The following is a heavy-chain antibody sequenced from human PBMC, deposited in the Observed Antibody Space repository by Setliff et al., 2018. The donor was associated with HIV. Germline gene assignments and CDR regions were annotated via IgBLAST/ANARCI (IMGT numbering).Heavy chain of an antibody. V-gene: IGHV4-34*01. D-gene: IGHD6-6*01. CDR2: VNHSGST. J-gene: IGHJ5*02. Sequence: LSLTCAVYGGSFSAYYWSWIRQPPGKGLEWIGDVNHSGSTNYNPSLKSRVTISVDTSKNQFSLNLSSVTAADTAVYYCVRVRAARRGWFDPWGQGTLVTV. CDR3: VRVRAARRGWFDP. CDR1: GGSFSAYY.